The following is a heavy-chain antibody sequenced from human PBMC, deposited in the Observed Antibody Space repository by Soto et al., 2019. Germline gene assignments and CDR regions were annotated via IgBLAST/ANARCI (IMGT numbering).Heavy chain of an antibody. CDR2: INHSGST. J-gene: IGHJ6*02. CDR3: ARVYYDFWSGKPDYGMDV. V-gene: IGHV4-34*01. D-gene: IGHD3-3*01. CDR1: GGSFSGYY. Sequence: SETLSLTCAVYGGSFSGYYWRCIRQPPGKGLEWIGEINHSGSTNYNPSLKSRVTISVDTSKNQFSLKLSSVTAADTAVYYCARVYYDFWSGKPDYGMDVWGQGTTVTVSS.